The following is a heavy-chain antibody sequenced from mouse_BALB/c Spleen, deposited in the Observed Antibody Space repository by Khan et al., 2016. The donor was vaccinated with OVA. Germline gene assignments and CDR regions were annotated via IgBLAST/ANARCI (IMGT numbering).Heavy chain of an antibody. CDR2: INPYNGDT. Sequence: VQLQQSGPELVKPGASVKISCKASGYSFTGYFMNWVMQSHGKSLEWIGRINPYNGDTFYNQKFQGKATLTVDKSSSPAHMALRRLASEDSSVYYCARGGGNYYYYAMDYWGQGTSVTVAS. J-gene: IGHJ4*01. V-gene: IGHV1-20*02. CDR1: GYSFTGYF. CDR3: ARGGGNYYYYAMDY. D-gene: IGHD2-1*01.